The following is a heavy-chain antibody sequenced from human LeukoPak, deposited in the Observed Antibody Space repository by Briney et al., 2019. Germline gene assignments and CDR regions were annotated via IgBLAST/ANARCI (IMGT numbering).Heavy chain of an antibody. V-gene: IGHV3-48*03. D-gene: IGHD3-16*01. Sequence: AGGSLRLSCAASGFTFSSYEMNWVRQAPGKGLEWVSYISSSGSTIYYADSVKGRFTISRDNAKNSLYPQTNSLRAEDTAAYYCARDYTGESYYYYYGMDVWGQGTTVTVSS. CDR1: GFTFSSYE. CDR2: ISSSGSTI. CDR3: ARDYTGESYYYYYGMDV. J-gene: IGHJ6*02.